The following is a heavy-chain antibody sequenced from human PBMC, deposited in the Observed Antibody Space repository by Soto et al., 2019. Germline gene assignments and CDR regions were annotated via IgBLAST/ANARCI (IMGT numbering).Heavy chain of an antibody. Sequence: QVQLVQSGAEVKKPGASVKVSCKASGYTFTSYYMHWVRQAPGQGLEWMGIINPSGGSTSYAQKFRGRVTMTRDTSTSTVYMELSSLRSEDTAVYYCARDGPYDSSGYYFDYWGQGTLVTVSS. CDR2: INPSGGST. CDR3: ARDGPYDSSGYYFDY. D-gene: IGHD3-22*01. CDR1: GYTFTSYY. J-gene: IGHJ4*02. V-gene: IGHV1-46*03.